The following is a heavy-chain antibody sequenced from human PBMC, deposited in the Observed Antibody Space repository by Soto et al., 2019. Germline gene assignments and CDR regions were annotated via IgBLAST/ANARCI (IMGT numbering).Heavy chain of an antibody. J-gene: IGHJ4*02. CDR1: GGTFSSYA. CDR3: AREKVGTCSSTRCQALGDDY. V-gene: IGHV1-69*13. CDR2: IIPIFGTA. Sequence: ASVKVSCKASGGTFSSYAISWVRQAPGQGLEWMGGIIPIFGTANYAQKFQGRVTITADESTSTAYMELSSLRSEDTAVYYCAREKVGTCSSTRCQALGDDYWGQGTLLTVSS. D-gene: IGHD2-2*01.